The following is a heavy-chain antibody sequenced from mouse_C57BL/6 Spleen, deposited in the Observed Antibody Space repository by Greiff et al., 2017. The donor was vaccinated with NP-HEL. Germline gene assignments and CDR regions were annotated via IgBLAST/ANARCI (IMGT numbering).Heavy chain of an antibody. CDR1: GYTFTSYW. V-gene: IGHV1-50*01. D-gene: IGHD1-1*02. J-gene: IGHJ2*01. CDR2: IDPSDSYT. CDR3: ARRPYGYYFDY. Sequence: QVQLQQPGAELVKPGASVKLSCKASGYTFTSYWMQWVKQRPGQGLEWIGEIDPSDSYTNYHKKFKGKATLTVDTSASTAYMQLSSLNSEDAAVYYCARRPYGYYFDYWGQGTTLTVSS.